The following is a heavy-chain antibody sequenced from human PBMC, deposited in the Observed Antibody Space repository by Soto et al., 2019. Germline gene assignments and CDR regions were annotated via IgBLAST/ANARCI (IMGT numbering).Heavy chain of an antibody. J-gene: IGHJ4*02. CDR1: GGSISSSSYY. D-gene: IGHD1-26*01. CDR3: ARSIVGAKYDY. V-gene: IGHV4-39*01. Sequence: QLQLQESSPGLVKPSETLSLTCTVSGGSISSSSYYWGWIRQPPGKGLEWIGSIYYSGSTYYNPSLKSRVTISVDTSKNQFSLKLSSVTAADTAVYYCARSIVGAKYDYWGQGTLVTVSS. CDR2: IYYSGST.